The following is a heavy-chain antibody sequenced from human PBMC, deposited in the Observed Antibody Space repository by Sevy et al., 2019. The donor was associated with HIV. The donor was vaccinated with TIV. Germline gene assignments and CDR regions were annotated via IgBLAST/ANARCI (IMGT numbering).Heavy chain of an antibody. D-gene: IGHD2-2*01. CDR3: AKVDVVVPVADYGMDV. CDR2: ISRSGGST. Sequence: GGSLRLSCAASRFTFSNYAMSWVRQAPGKGLEWVSSISRSGGSTYYADSVKGRFTISRDNSKNTLYLQMNRLRAEDTAVYHCAKVDVVVPVADYGMDVWGQGTTVTVSS. CDR1: RFTFSNYA. J-gene: IGHJ6*02. V-gene: IGHV3-23*01.